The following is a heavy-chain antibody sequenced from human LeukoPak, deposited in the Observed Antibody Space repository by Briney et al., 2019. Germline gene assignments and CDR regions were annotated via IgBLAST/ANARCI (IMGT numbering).Heavy chain of an antibody. Sequence: VASVKVSCKASGYTFTSYGISWVRQAPGQGLEWMGWISAYNGNTNYAQKLQGRVTMTTDTSTSTAYMELRSLRSDDTAVYYCARGGVTLAAAGTRNWFDPWGQGTLVTVSS. J-gene: IGHJ5*02. CDR1: GYTFTSYG. CDR2: ISAYNGNT. CDR3: ARGGVTLAAAGTRNWFDP. D-gene: IGHD6-13*01. V-gene: IGHV1-18*04.